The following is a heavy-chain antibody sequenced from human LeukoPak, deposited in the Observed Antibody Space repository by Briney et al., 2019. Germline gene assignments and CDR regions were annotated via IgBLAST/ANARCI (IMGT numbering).Heavy chain of an antibody. CDR2: IWRGGNYK. CDR3: AIDPPDSGWAFWS. CDR1: GFNFRTHA. V-gene: IGHV3-33*01. Sequence: GGSLRLSCSASGFNFRTHAMPWVRQAPGKGLEWVAMIWRGGNYKYYADSVKGRFTISRDHTRSRLYLQMDSLRAEDTAVYYCAIDPPDSGWAFWSWGQGALVTVSS. D-gene: IGHD6-19*01. J-gene: IGHJ5*02.